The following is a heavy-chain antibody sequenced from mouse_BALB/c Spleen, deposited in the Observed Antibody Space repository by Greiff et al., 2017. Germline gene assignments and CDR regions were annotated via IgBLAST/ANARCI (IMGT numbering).Heavy chain of an antibody. CDR2: IDPENGNT. CDR1: GFNIKDYY. Sequence: VQLQQSGAELVRPGALVKLSCKASGFNIKDYYMHWVKQRPEQGLEWIGWIDPENGNTIYDPKFQGKASITADTPSNTAYLQLSSLTSEDTAVYYCALITTVVATDYWGQGTLVTVSA. CDR3: ALITTVVATDY. J-gene: IGHJ3*01. D-gene: IGHD1-1*01. V-gene: IGHV14-1*02.